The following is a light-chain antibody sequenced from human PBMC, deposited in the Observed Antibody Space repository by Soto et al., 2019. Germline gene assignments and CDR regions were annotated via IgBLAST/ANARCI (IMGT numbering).Light chain of an antibody. CDR2: DAS. CDR1: QSISIY. J-gene: IGKJ1*01. CDR3: LQRSNWPRT. Sequence: EIVLTQSPPTLSLSPGERATLSCRATQSISIYLAWYQQKPGQAPRLLIYDASNRATGIPARFSGSGSGTDFTLAISSLEPEDFAVYYCLQRSNWPRTFGQGTKVDIK. V-gene: IGKV3-11*01.